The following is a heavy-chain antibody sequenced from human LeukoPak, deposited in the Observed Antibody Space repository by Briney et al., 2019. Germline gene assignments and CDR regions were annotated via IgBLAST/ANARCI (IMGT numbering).Heavy chain of an antibody. CDR2: ISYDGSNK. CDR1: GFTFSSYG. Sequence: GGSLRLSCTASGFTFSSYGMHWVRQAPGKGLEWVTVISYDGSNKYYADSVKGRFTISRDNSKNTLYLQMNSLRAEDTAVYYCAKGGDYCTNGVCPYYYYYYMDVWGKGTTVTVSS. J-gene: IGHJ6*03. D-gene: IGHD2-8*01. CDR3: AKGGDYCTNGVCPYYYYYYMDV. V-gene: IGHV3-30*18.